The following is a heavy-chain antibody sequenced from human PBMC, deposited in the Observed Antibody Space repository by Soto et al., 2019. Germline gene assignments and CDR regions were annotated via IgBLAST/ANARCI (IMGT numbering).Heavy chain of an antibody. CDR1: GGSISSGGYY. V-gene: IGHV4-31*03. CDR3: ARDVRNLHGNWFDP. J-gene: IGHJ5*02. CDR2: IYYSGST. D-gene: IGHD4-4*01. Sequence: QVQLQESGPGLVKPSQTLSLTCTVSGGSISSGGYYWSWIRQHPGKGLEWIEYIYYSGSTYYNPSLKSRVTVAVDTSKNQCSLKLSSVTAADTAVYYCARDVRNLHGNWFDPWGQGTLVTVSS.